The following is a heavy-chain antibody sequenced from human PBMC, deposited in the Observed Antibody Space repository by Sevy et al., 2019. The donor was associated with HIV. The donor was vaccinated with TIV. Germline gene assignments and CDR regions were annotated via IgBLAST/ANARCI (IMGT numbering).Heavy chain of an antibody. CDR1: GGSFSGYY. V-gene: IGHV4-34*01. D-gene: IGHD1-1*01. Sequence: SETLSLTCAVYGGSFSGYYWSWIRQPPGKGLEWIGEINHSGSTNYNPSLKSRVTISVDTSKNQFSLKLSSVTAADTAVYYCASVLRSERRYYFDYWGQGTLVTVSS. J-gene: IGHJ4*02. CDR2: INHSGST. CDR3: ASVLRSERRYYFDY.